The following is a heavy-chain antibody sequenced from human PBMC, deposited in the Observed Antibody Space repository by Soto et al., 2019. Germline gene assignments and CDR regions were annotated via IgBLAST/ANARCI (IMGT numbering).Heavy chain of an antibody. CDR2: IYYSGST. CDR1: GVSISSYY. Sequence: SETLSLTCTVSGVSISSYYWSWIRQPPGKGLEWIGYIYYSGSTNYNPSLKSRVTISVDTSKNQFSLKLSSVTAADTAVYYCARQWLHFDYWGQGTLVTVSS. V-gene: IGHV4-59*01. D-gene: IGHD6-19*01. J-gene: IGHJ4*02. CDR3: ARQWLHFDY.